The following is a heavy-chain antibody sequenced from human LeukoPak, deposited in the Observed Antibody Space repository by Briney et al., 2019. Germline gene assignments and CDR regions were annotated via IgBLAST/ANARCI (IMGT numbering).Heavy chain of an antibody. D-gene: IGHD2-15*01. CDR2: ISNDGTTT. V-gene: IGHV3-74*01. J-gene: IGHJ5*02. CDR3: TRRVDASRWYDP. Sequence: TPRLSSAPSGVAFSSYWMHSGRQAPREGLGRGSRISNDGTTTIYADSVKGRFTISRDNAKNMVYLEMNSLRVDDTAVYYCTRRVDASRWYDPWGQGTLVTV. CDR1: GVAFSSYW.